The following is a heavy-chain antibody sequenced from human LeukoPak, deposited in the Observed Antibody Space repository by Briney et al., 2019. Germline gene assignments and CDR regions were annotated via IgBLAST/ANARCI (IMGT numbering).Heavy chain of an antibody. CDR2: IYTSGST. V-gene: IGHV4-4*07. Sequence: SETLSLTCTVSGGSISSYYWSRIRQPAGKGLEWIGRIYTSGSTNYNPSLKSRVTMSVDTSKNQFSLKLSSVTAADTAVYYCARDWPYYDFWSGYHQTNWFDPWGQGTLVTVSS. J-gene: IGHJ5*02. D-gene: IGHD3-3*01. CDR1: GGSISSYY. CDR3: ARDWPYYDFWSGYHQTNWFDP.